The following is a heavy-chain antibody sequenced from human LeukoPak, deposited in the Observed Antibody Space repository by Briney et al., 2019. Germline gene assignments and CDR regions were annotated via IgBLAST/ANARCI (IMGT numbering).Heavy chain of an antibody. CDR1: GGTFSSYA. CDR2: IIPIFGTA. J-gene: IGHJ4*02. Sequence: SVKVSCKGSGGTFSSYAISWVRQAPGQGLEWMGGIIPIFGTANYAQKFQGRVTITTDESTSTAYMELSSLRSEDTAVYYCARDTYYYDSSGYYYSPYYFDYWGQGTLVTVSS. D-gene: IGHD3-22*01. CDR3: ARDTYYYDSSGYYYSPYYFDY. V-gene: IGHV1-69*05.